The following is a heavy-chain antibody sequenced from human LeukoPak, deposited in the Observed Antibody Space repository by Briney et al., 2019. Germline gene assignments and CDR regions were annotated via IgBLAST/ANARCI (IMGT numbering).Heavy chain of an antibody. V-gene: IGHV5-51*01. CDR3: ARPRDYYDSSGPPEVGFDY. Sequence: GESLKISCKGSGYSFTSYWIGWVRQMPGKGLEWMGIIYPGDSDTRYSPSFQGQVTLSADKSISTAYLQWSSQKATDTAMHYCARPRDYYDSSGPPEVGFDYWGQGTLVTVSS. CDR2: IYPGDSDT. D-gene: IGHD3-22*01. J-gene: IGHJ4*02. CDR1: GYSFTSYW.